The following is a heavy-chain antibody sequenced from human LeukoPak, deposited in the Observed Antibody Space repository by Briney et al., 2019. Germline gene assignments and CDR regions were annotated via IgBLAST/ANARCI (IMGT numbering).Heavy chain of an antibody. Sequence: GGSLRLSCAASGFTVSSNYMSWVRQAPGKGLEWVSVIYSGGSTYYPASVKGRFTISRDNSKNTLYLQMNSLRAEDTAVYYCARDGGPTLRYFDWGQGTPVTVSS. CDR2: IYSGGST. J-gene: IGHJ4*02. CDR1: GFTVSSNY. V-gene: IGHV3-53*01. D-gene: IGHD3-9*01. CDR3: ARDGGPTLRYFD.